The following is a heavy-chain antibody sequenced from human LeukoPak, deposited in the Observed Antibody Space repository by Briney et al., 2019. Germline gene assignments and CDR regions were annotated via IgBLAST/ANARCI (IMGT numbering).Heavy chain of an antibody. CDR3: ARDAKVRYYDILTSSYYYYYYMDV. Sequence: SQTLYLTCTVSGGSISSGGYYWSWIRQHPGKGLEWIGYIYYSGSTYYNPSLKSRVTISVDTSKNQFSLKLSSVTAADTAVYYCARDAKVRYYDILTSSYYYYYYMDVWGKGTTVTVSS. D-gene: IGHD3-9*01. CDR2: IYYSGST. V-gene: IGHV4-31*03. CDR1: GGSISSGGYY. J-gene: IGHJ6*03.